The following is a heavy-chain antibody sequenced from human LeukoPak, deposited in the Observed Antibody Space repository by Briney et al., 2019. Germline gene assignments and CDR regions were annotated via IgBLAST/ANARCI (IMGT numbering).Heavy chain of an antibody. CDR3: AKGRGRRSAYYDFWSGYSGLFDY. CDR1: GFTFSSYA. V-gene: IGHV3-23*01. D-gene: IGHD3-3*01. J-gene: IGHJ4*02. CDR2: ISGSGGST. Sequence: AGGSLRLSCAASGFTFSSYAMSWVRQAPGKGLEWVSAISGSGGSTYYADSVKGRFTISRDNSKNTLYLQMNSLRAEDTAVYYCAKGRGRRSAYYDFWSGYSGLFDYWGQGTLVTVPS.